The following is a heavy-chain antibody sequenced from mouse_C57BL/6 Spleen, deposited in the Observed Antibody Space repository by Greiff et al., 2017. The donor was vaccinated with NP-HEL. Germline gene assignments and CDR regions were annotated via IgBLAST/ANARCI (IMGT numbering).Heavy chain of an antibody. CDR3: AREGFYYGNYRYFDV. J-gene: IGHJ1*03. V-gene: IGHV1-64*01. D-gene: IGHD2-1*01. Sequence: VQLQQPGAELVKPGASVKLSCKASGYTFTSYWMHWVKLRPGQGLEWIGMIHPNSGSTNYNEKFKSKATLTVDKSSSTAYMQLSSLTSEDSAVYYCAREGFYYGNYRYFDVWGTGTTVTVSS. CDR2: IHPNSGST. CDR1: GYTFTSYW.